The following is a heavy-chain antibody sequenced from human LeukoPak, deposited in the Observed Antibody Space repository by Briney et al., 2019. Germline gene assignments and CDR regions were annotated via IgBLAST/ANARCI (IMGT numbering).Heavy chain of an antibody. J-gene: IGHJ3*02. D-gene: IGHD3-3*01. CDR3: ARAPLIYDFWRGYTQNPPDAFDI. V-gene: IGHV4-59*01. CDR1: GGSISSYY. CDR2: IYYSGST. Sequence: SEALSLTCTVSGGSISSYYWSWIRQPPGKGLEWIGYIYYSGSTNYNPSLKNRVTISVDTSKSQCSLKLSSVTAADTAVYYCARAPLIYDFWRGYTQNPPDAFDIWGQGTMVTVSS.